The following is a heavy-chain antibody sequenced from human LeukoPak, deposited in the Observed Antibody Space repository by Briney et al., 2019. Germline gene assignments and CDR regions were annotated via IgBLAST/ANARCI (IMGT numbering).Heavy chain of an antibody. V-gene: IGHV3-21*01. CDR3: ASNLVVPAAPFDY. CDR1: GFTFSSYS. CDR2: ISSSSSYI. D-gene: IGHD2-2*01. J-gene: IGHJ4*02. Sequence: PGGSLRLSCAASGFTFSSYSMNWVRQAPGKGLEWVSSISSSSSYIYYADSVKGRFTISRDNAKNSLYLQMNSPRAEDTAVYYCASNLVVPAAPFDYWGQGTLVTVSS.